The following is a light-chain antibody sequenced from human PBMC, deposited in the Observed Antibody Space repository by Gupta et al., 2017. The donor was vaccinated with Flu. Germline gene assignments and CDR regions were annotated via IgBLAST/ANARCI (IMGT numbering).Light chain of an antibody. CDR3: HQRSNLPPGIT. CDR1: QNVSSY. V-gene: IGKV3-11*01. CDR2: DAS. Sequence: KTALSCRASQNVSSYLAVYQQKPGHAPRLLIYDASNKATSIPARFIGSGSGTDFSLPISSLEPEDFAVDYCHQRSNLPPGITFGEGTRLEIK. J-gene: IGKJ5*01.